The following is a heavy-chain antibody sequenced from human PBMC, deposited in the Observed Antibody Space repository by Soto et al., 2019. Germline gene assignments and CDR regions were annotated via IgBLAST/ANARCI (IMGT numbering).Heavy chain of an antibody. J-gene: IGHJ3*02. CDR1: GFTFSSYA. Sequence: EVQLLESGGGLVQPGGSLRLSCAASGFTFSSYAMSWVRQAPGKGLEWVSAISGSGGSTYYADSVKGRFTISRDNSQNPLYLQMNSLRAEDTAVYYCAKGGGSYTVRAFDSWGQGTMVTVSS. D-gene: IGHD1-26*01. CDR2: ISGSGGST. CDR3: AKGGGSYTVRAFDS. V-gene: IGHV3-23*01.